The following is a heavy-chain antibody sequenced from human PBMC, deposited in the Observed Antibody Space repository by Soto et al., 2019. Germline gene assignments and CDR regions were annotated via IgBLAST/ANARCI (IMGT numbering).Heavy chain of an antibody. Sequence: ASVKVSCKASGYTFTSYDINWVRQATGQGLEWMGWMNPNSGNTGYARKFQGRVTMTRNTSISTAYMELSSLRSEDTAVYYCARGPSMDNCSGGSCYPYYYYDMDVGGKGTTVTVAS. D-gene: IGHD2-15*01. CDR2: MNPNSGNT. J-gene: IGHJ6*03. CDR3: ARGPSMDNCSGGSCYPYYYYDMDV. CDR1: GYTFTSYD. V-gene: IGHV1-8*01.